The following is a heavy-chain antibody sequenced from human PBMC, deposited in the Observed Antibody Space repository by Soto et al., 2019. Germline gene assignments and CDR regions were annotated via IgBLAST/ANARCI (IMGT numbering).Heavy chain of an antibody. Sequence: QVQLVQSGAEVKKPGSSVKVSCKASGGTFSSYAISWVRQAPGQGLEWMGGVIPIFGTANYSQKFQGRATITADKYTNTAYMELSSLRSEDTAVYYCARGELVGATTADYYYYGMDVWGPGTTVTVSS. CDR2: VIPIFGTA. CDR3: ARGELVGATTADYYYYGMDV. CDR1: GGTFSSYA. V-gene: IGHV1-69*06. J-gene: IGHJ6*02. D-gene: IGHD1-26*01.